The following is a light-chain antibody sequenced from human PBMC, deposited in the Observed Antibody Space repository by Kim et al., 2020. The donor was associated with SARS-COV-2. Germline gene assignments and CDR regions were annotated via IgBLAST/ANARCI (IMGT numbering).Light chain of an antibody. Sequence: SYELTQPPSVSVAPGKTARITCGGNNIGSKSVHWYQQRPGQAPVLVIYYDSDRPSRIPERFSGSNSGNTATLTISRVEAGDEADYYCHVWDTSSDHRGVFGGGTQLTVL. CDR1: NIGSKS. J-gene: IGLJ3*02. V-gene: IGLV3-21*04. CDR3: HVWDTSSDHRGV. CDR2: YDS.